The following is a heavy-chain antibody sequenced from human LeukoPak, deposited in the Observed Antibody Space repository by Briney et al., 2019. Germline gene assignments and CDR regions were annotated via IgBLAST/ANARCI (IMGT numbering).Heavy chain of an antibody. J-gene: IGHJ4*02. D-gene: IGHD6-13*01. Sequence: GGSLRLSCAASGFTFSSYWMSWVRQAPGKGLEGVANIKQDGSEKYYVDSVKGRFTISRDNAKNSLYLQMNSLRAEDTAVYYCARGAARYYFDYWGQGTLVTVSS. CDR1: GFTFSSYW. V-gene: IGHV3-7*01. CDR2: IKQDGSEK. CDR3: ARGAARYYFDY.